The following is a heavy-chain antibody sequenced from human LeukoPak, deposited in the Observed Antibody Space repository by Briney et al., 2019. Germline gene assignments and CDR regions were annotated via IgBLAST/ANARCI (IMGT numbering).Heavy chain of an antibody. D-gene: IGHD5-12*01. J-gene: IGHJ4*02. Sequence: SQTLSLTCTVSGGSISSGSYYWSWIRQPAGKGLEWIGRIYTSGSTNYNPSLKSRVTISVDTSKNQCSLKLSSVTAADTAVYYCARIYSGYDLSGVGIDYWGQGTLVTVSS. CDR2: IYTSGST. V-gene: IGHV4-61*02. CDR1: GGSISSGSYY. CDR3: ARIYSGYDLSGVGIDY.